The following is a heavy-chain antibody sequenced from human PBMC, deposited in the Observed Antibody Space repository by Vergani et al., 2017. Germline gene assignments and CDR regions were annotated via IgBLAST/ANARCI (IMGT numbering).Heavy chain of an antibody. D-gene: IGHD6-13*01. CDR1: GGSVRTSIGYY. CDR3: ARGSRAEGGSGPDK. J-gene: IGHJ4*02. CDR2: IFSSGTT. Sequence: QVQLQESGPGLVKPSQTLSLSCTVSGGSVRTSIGYYWTWIRQPAGKTLEWIWEIFSSGTTNYHPSFKNRVTMSVDTSKNQFSLKLNSVTAADTAVYYCARGSRAEGGSGPDKWGQGTLVTVSS. V-gene: IGHV4-61*02.